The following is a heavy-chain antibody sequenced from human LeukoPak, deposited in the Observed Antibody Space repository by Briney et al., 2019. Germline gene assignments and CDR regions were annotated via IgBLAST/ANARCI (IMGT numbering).Heavy chain of an antibody. CDR3: ARRGIVVVRAAMGWFDP. CDR1: VGSFSGYY. V-gene: IGHV4-34*01. Sequence: SETLSLTCAVYVGSFSGYYWSWIRQPPGKGLEWIGEINHSGSTNYNPSLKSRVTISVDTSKNQFSLKLSSVTAADTAVYYCARRGIVVVRAAMGWFDPWGQGTLVTVSS. J-gene: IGHJ5*02. D-gene: IGHD2-2*01. CDR2: INHSGST.